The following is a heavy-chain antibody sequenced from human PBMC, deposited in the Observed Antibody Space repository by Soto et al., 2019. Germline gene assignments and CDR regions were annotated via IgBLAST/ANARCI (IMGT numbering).Heavy chain of an antibody. J-gene: IGHJ6*03. Sequence: PGGSLRLSCAASGFTFSSYWMSWVRQAPGKGLEWVANIKQDGSEKYYVDSVKGRFTISRDNAKNSLYLQMNSLRAEDTAVYYCARGSDTWDYYYYYMDVWGKGTTVTVSS. V-gene: IGHV3-7*01. CDR3: ARGSDTWDYYYYYMDV. CDR1: GFTFSSYW. CDR2: IKQDGSEK. D-gene: IGHD5-18*01.